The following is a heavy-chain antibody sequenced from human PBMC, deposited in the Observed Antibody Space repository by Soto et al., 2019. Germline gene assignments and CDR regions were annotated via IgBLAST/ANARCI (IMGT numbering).Heavy chain of an antibody. V-gene: IGHV3-74*03. CDR1: EFTFTNYW. CDR3: ARGSFRAYYQDS. CDR2: IHGDGERT. Sequence: EVQLVESGGELVQPGGSLRLFCAASEFTFTNYWMHWVRQVPGKGLVWVSRIHGDGERTSYADSVKGRFTTSRDNAKNTLYLQMNSLRDEDTAVYYCARGSFRAYYQDSWGQGTLVSVSS. J-gene: IGHJ4*02. D-gene: IGHD3-22*01.